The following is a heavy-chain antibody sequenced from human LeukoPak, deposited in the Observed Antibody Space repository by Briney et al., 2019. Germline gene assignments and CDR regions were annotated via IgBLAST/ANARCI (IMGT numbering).Heavy chain of an antibody. Sequence: AGGSVRLSCAASGFILSRYGMHWVRQAPGKWLVWVAFIRYDGSNKYYADSVKGRFTISRDNSKNTLYLQMNRLRAEDTAVYYCAKMESIAVAGDAFDIWGQGTMVTVSS. CDR2: IRYDGSNK. D-gene: IGHD6-19*01. J-gene: IGHJ3*02. CDR3: AKMESIAVAGDAFDI. CDR1: GFILSRYG. V-gene: IGHV3-30*02.